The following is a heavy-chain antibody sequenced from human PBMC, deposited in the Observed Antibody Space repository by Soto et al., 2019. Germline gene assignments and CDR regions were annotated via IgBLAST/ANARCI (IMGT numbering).Heavy chain of an antibody. V-gene: IGHV1-18*01. CDR1: GYTFTRYG. CDR3: AREGPSVAAFWFDP. Sequence: ASVTVSCKASGYTFTRYGIIWMRQAPGQGLEWMGWISGYNGKTNYAQRFQGRVTMTTDTPTSTAYMELRSLRSDDTAVYFCAREGPSVAAFWFDPWGQGTLVTVSS. J-gene: IGHJ5*02. CDR2: ISGYNGKT. D-gene: IGHD6-19*01.